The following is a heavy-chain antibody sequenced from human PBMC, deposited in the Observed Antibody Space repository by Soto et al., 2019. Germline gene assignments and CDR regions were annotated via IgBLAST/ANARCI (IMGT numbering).Heavy chain of an antibody. CDR3: AKVWVEMCTTDAFDV. CDR1: GFTFSSYG. V-gene: IGHV3-30*18. J-gene: IGHJ3*01. CDR2: ISYDGGSQ. D-gene: IGHD1-1*01. Sequence: QVELVESGGGVVHPGTSLRLSCAASGFTFSSYGLHWVRQAPGKGLEWVAGISYDGGSQYYADSVKGRFTISRDDSKNTLYLQMNSSTTEDTAVYHGAKVWVEMCTTDAFDVWGQWIMVTVS.